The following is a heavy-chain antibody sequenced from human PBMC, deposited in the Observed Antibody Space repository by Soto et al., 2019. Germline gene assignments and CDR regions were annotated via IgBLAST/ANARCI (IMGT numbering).Heavy chain of an antibody. Sequence: GGSLRLSCAASGFTFSSYGMHWVRQAPGKGLEWVAVIWYDGSNKYYADSVKGRFTISRDNSKNTLYLQMNSLRAEDTAVYYCARDLYYYGSGSYVYYYYGMDVWGQGTTVTVSS. CDR2: IWYDGSNK. V-gene: IGHV3-33*01. D-gene: IGHD3-10*01. J-gene: IGHJ6*02. CDR3: ARDLYYYGSGSYVYYYYGMDV. CDR1: GFTFSSYG.